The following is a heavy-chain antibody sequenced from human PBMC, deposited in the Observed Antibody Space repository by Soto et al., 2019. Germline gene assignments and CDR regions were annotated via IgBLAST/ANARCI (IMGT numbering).Heavy chain of an antibody. CDR1: GYTFTSYG. Sequence: ASVKVSFKASGYTFTSYGISWVRQAPGQGLEWMGWISAYNGNTNYAQKLQGRVTMTTDTSTSTAYMELRSLRSDDTAVYYCASGRRSHYYYYGMDVWGQGTTVTVSS. V-gene: IGHV1-18*04. D-gene: IGHD4-17*01. CDR3: ASGRRSHYYYYGMDV. J-gene: IGHJ6*02. CDR2: ISAYNGNT.